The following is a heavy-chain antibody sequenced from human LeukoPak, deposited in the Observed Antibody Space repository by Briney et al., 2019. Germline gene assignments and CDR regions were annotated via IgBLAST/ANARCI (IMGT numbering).Heavy chain of an antibody. Sequence: SETLSLTCTVSGGSISSYYWGLIRQPPGKGLEWIGYIYYSGSTNYNPSLKSRVTISVDTSKNQFSLKLSSVTAADTAVYYCARANGYCSSTSCYPEFDYWGQGTLVTVSS. J-gene: IGHJ4*01. CDR3: ARANGYCSSTSCYPEFDY. V-gene: IGHV4-59*01. CDR1: GGSISSYY. D-gene: IGHD2-2*03. CDR2: IYYSGST.